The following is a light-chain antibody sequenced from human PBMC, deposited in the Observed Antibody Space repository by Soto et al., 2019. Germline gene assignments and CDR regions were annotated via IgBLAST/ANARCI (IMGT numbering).Light chain of an antibody. Sequence: DIQMTQSPSSLSASVGDRVTITCRASQSISSYLNWYQQKPGKAPKFLIFAASSLQSGVPSRFSGSGSGTDFTLTISSLQPEDFATYSCQQSYTTPWTFGLGTRVEI. CDR1: QSISSY. V-gene: IGKV1-39*01. CDR2: AAS. CDR3: QQSYTTPWT. J-gene: IGKJ1*01.